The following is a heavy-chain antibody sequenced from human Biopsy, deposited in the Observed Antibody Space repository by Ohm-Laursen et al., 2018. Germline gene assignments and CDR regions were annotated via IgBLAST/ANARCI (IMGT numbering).Heavy chain of an antibody. CDR3: ARDPIVGSKADGMDV. CDR2: INPDGSEK. V-gene: IGHV3-7*01. D-gene: IGHD1-26*01. CDR1: GLTFSSYW. Sequence: SLRLSCAASGLTFSSYWMTWVRQAPGKGLEWVANINPDGSEKYYADSVKGRFTISRDNAKNSLYLQMSSLRAEDTAIYYCARDPIVGSKADGMDVWGQGTTVTVSS. J-gene: IGHJ6*02.